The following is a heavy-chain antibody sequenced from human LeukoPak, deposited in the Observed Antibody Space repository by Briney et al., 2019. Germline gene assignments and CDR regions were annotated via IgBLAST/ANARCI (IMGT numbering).Heavy chain of an antibody. V-gene: IGHV3-48*01. CDR2: ISSSSSTI. CDR1: GFTFSSYS. CDR3: AREDYDFWSGMYYYYYMDV. J-gene: IGHJ6*03. Sequence: GGSLRLSCAASGFTFSSYSMNWVRQAPGKGLEWVSYISSSSSTIYYADSVKGRFTISRDNAKNSLYLQMNSLRAEDTAVYYCAREDYDFWSGMYYYYYMDVWGKGTTVTVSS. D-gene: IGHD3-3*01.